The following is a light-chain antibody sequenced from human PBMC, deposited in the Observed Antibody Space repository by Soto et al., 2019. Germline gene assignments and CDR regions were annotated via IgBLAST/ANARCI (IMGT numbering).Light chain of an antibody. J-gene: IGKJ4*01. CDR2: GAS. Sequence: EIVLTQSPGTLSLSPGERATLSCRASQSNSSSYLAWYQQKPGQAPRVLIYGASSRATVIPDRFSGSGSGTDFTLTITRLEPEDFAVYYCQQYGSSPLTFGGGTKVEIK. CDR3: QQYGSSPLT. CDR1: QSNSSSY. V-gene: IGKV3-20*01.